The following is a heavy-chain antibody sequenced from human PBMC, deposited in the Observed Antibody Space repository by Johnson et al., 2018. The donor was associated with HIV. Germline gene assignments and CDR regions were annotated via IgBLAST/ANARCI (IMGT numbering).Heavy chain of an antibody. D-gene: IGHD4-23*01. J-gene: IGHJ3*01. CDR1: GFTFNVHR. V-gene: IGHV3-33*03. Sequence: QVQLVESGGGLVQSRRSLRLSCAASGFTFNVHRMNWVRQAPGKGLEWVAVIWYDGSNKNYTESVKGRFSISRDNSKNTLYLQMNSLRAEDTATYSCAKSPGKDNGGNSGGIDFWGQGTRVTVSS. CDR3: AKSPGKDNGGNSGGIDF. CDR2: IWYDGSNK.